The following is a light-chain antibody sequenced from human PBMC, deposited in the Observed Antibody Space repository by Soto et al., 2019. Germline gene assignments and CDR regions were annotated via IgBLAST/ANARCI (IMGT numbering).Light chain of an antibody. CDR2: DAF. J-gene: IGKJ1*01. V-gene: IGKV3-20*01. CDR3: HQYDRWT. CDR1: QSVSRSY. Sequence: EIVLTQSPDTLSLSPGERSTLSCRAIQSVSRSYLAWYQQKPVQAPRLLIYDAFNRATGIPARFSGSGSGTDFTLTISRMEPEDFAVYYCHQYDRWTFGHGTKVDIK.